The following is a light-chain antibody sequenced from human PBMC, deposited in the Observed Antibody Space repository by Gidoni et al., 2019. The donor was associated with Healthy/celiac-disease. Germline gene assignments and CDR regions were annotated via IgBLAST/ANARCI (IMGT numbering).Light chain of an antibody. J-gene: IGLJ3*02. CDR3: GTWDSSLSAAV. CDR2: DKN. CDR1: STNIGNNY. V-gene: IGLV1-51*01. Sequence: QSGLTRPASMSAAPEQKVTISCSGSSTNIGNNYVSWSQRLPGTAPKLLIYDKNKRPSGIPDRVSGSKSGTSATLGITGLQTGDEADYYCGTWDSSLSAAVFGGGTKLTVL.